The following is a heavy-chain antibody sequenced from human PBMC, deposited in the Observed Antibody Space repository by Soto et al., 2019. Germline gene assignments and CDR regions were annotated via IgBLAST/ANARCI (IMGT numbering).Heavy chain of an antibody. D-gene: IGHD2-2*02. Sequence: QVQLQESGPGLVKPSQTLSLTCTVSGGSISSGGYYWSWIRQHPGKGLEWIGYIYYSGSTYYNPSLKMRVTISVDTSKNQFSLKLSSVTAADTAVYYCAVQVPAAIGVDYWGQGTLVTVSS. CDR2: IYYSGST. CDR1: GGSISSGGYY. J-gene: IGHJ4*02. CDR3: AVQVPAAIGVDY. V-gene: IGHV4-31*03.